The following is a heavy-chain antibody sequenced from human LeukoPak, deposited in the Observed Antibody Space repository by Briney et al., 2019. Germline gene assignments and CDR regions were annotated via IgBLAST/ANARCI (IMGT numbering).Heavy chain of an antibody. CDR3: ANSLFNSAAGTPYYYYYMDV. CDR2: ISGSGGST. V-gene: IGHV3-23*01. Sequence: PGGSLRLSCAASGFTFSSYAMSWVRQAPGKGLEWVSAISGSGGSTYYADSVKGRFTISRDNSKNTLYLQMNSLRAEDTAVYYCANSLFNSAAGTPYYYYYMDVWGKGTTVTVSS. CDR1: GFTFSSYA. J-gene: IGHJ6*03. D-gene: IGHD6-13*01.